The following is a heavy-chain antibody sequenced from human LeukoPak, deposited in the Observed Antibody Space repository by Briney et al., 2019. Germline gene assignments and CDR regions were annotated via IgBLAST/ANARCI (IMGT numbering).Heavy chain of an antibody. V-gene: IGHV1-18*01. CDR3: AAGYCSGGSCQPFDY. CDR2: ISAYNGNT. Sequence: ASVTVSCKASGYTFTSYGISWVRQAPGQGLEWMGWISAYNGNTNYAQKLQGRVTMTTDTSTSTAYMELRSLRSDDTAVYYCAAGYCSGGSCQPFDYWGQGTLVTVSS. D-gene: IGHD2-15*01. CDR1: GYTFTSYG. J-gene: IGHJ4*02.